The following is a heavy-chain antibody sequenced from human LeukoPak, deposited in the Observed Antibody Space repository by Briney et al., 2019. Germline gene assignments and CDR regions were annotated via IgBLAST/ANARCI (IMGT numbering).Heavy chain of an antibody. CDR2: IRSKANRHET. CDR3: TRHPYGEDSDY. CDR1: GFTFSDSA. V-gene: IGHV3-73*01. Sequence: GGSLRLSCAASGFTFSDSAMHWVRQASWKGLEWVGRIRSKANRHETQYAASMKGRFTISRDDSRNTAYLQMNSLKTEDTAVYYCTRHPYGEDSDYWGQGTLVTVSS. J-gene: IGHJ4*02. D-gene: IGHD4-17*01.